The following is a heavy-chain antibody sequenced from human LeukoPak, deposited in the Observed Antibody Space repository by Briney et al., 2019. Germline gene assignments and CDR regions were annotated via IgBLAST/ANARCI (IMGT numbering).Heavy chain of an antibody. CDR3: ARLWQQQLVYGHLWVDY. D-gene: IGHD6-13*01. V-gene: IGHV3-23*01. CDR2: ISGSGGST. Sequence: PGGSLRLSCAASGFTFSSYAMSWVRQAPGKGLEWVSAISGSGGSTYYADSVKGRFTISRDNSKNTLYLQMNSLRAEDTAVYYCARLWQQQLVYGHLWVDYWGQGTLVTVSS. J-gene: IGHJ4*02. CDR1: GFTFSSYA.